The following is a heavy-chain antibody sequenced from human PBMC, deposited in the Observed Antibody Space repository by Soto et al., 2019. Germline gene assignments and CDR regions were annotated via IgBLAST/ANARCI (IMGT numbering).Heavy chain of an antibody. CDR2: IIPIFGTA. CDR1: GGTFSSYA. J-gene: IGHJ5*02. D-gene: IGHD3-9*01. Sequence: QVQLVQSGAEVKKPGSSVKVSCKASGGTFSSYAISWVRQAPGQGLEWMGGIIPIFGTANYAQKFQGRVTITADESTSTAYMELSSLRSEDTAVHYCARVSRDYDILTGYYYFNWFDPWGQGTLVTVSS. V-gene: IGHV1-69*01. CDR3: ARVSRDYDILTGYYYFNWFDP.